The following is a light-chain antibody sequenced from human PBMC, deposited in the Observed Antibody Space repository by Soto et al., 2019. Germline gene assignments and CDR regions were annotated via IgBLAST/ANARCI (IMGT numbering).Light chain of an antibody. V-gene: IGLV2-8*01. CDR3: SSYAGSNLYV. Sequence: QSALTQPPSASGSPGQSVTISCTGTSSDVGGYNYVSWYQQHPGKAPKFIIYDVTKRPSGVPDRFSGSKSGNTASLTVSGLQAEHEGHYYCSSYAGSNLYVFGTGTKVTVL. J-gene: IGLJ1*01. CDR2: DVT. CDR1: SSDVGGYNY.